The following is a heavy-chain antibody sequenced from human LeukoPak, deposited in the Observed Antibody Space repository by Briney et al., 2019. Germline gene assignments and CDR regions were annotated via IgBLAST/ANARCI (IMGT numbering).Heavy chain of an antibody. CDR3: ARRKGDILTGYDYYYYYMDV. J-gene: IGHJ6*03. CDR1: GYTFTSYW. V-gene: IGHV5-51*01. Sequence: GESLKISCEASGYTFTSYWIGWVRQMPGKGLEWMGIIYPGDSDTRYSPSFQGQVTISADKSISTAYLQWSSLKASDTAMYYCARRKGDILTGYDYYYYYMDVWGKGTTVTVSS. D-gene: IGHD3-9*01. CDR2: IYPGDSDT.